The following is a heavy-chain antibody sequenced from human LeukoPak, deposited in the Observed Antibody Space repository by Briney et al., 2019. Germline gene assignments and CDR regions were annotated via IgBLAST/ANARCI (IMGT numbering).Heavy chain of an antibody. Sequence: SETLSLTCAVYGGSFSGYYWSWIRQPPGKGLEWIGEINHSGSTNYNPSLKSRVTISVDTSKNQFSLKQSSVTAADTAVYYCVVGPQGSYFDYWGQGTLVTVSS. CDR1: GGSFSGYY. CDR3: VVGPQGSYFDY. V-gene: IGHV4-34*01. CDR2: INHSGST. J-gene: IGHJ4*02. D-gene: IGHD1-26*01.